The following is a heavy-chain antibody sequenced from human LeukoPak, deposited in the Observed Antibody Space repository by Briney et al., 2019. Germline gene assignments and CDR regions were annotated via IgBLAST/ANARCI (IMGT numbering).Heavy chain of an antibody. CDR3: ARVHGNYDNYYYMDV. V-gene: IGHV4-34*01. CDR1: GGSFSGYY. D-gene: IGHD1-7*01. CDR2: INHSGST. J-gene: IGHJ6*03. Sequence: SETLSLTCAVYGGSFSGYYWSWIRQPPGKGLEWIGEINHSGSTNYNPSLKSRVTISVDKSKNQFSLKLSSVTAADTAVYYCARVHGNYDNYYYMDVWGKGTTVTVSS.